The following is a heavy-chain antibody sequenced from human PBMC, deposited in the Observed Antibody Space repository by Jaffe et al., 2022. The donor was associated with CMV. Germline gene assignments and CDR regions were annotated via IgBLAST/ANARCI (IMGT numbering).Heavy chain of an antibody. CDR2: IFSNDEK. J-gene: IGHJ6*03. D-gene: IGHD3-10*01. V-gene: IGHV2-26*01. CDR1: GFSLSNARMG. Sequence: QVTLKESGPVLVKPTETLTLTCTVSGFSLSNARMGVSWIRQPPGKALEWLAHIFSNDEKSYSTSLKSRLTISKDTSKSQVVLTMTNMDPVDTATYYCARPRITMVRGASYYYYYYMDVWGKGTTVTVSS. CDR3: ARPRITMVRGASYYYYYYMDV.